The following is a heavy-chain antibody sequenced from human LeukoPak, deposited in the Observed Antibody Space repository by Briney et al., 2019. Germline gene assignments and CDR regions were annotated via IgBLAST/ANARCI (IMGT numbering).Heavy chain of an antibody. D-gene: IGHD3-16*02. J-gene: IGHJ4*02. Sequence: SETLSLTCTVSGYSISSGYYWGWIRQPPGKGLEWIGSIYHRSTYYNPSLKSRVTISVDTSKNQFSLKLSSVTAADTAVYYCARVNLYDYVWGSYRFDYWGQGTLVTVSS. CDR3: ARVNLYDYVWGSYRFDY. CDR1: GYSISSGYY. CDR2: IYHRST. V-gene: IGHV4-38-2*02.